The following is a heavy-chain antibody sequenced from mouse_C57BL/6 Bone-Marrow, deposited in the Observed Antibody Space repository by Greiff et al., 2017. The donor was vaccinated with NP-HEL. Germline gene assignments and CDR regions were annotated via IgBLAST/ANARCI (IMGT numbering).Heavy chain of an antibody. J-gene: IGHJ2*01. V-gene: IGHV1-7*01. CDR1: GYTFTSYW. CDR2: INPISGYT. Sequence: VQLQESGAELAKPGASVKLSCKASGYTFTSYWMHWVKQRPGQGLEWIGYINPISGYTKYNQKFKDKATLTADKSSSTAYMQLSSLTYEDSAVYYCARTAQATRGYFDYWGQGTTLTVSS. D-gene: IGHD3-2*02. CDR3: ARTAQATRGYFDY.